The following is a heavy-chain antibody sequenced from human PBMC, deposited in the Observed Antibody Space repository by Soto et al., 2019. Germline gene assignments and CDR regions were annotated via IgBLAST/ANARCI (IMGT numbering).Heavy chain of an antibody. J-gene: IGHJ6*02. Sequence: GASVKVSCKASGYTFTSYDINWVRQATGQGLEWMGGMIPNIGNADYAQKLQGRVTITADESTSTAYMELSSLRSEDTAVYYCAKRSYHYGMDVWGQGTTVTVSS. CDR3: AKRSYHYGMDV. CDR1: GYTFTSYD. V-gene: IGHV1-69*13. CDR2: MIPNIGNA.